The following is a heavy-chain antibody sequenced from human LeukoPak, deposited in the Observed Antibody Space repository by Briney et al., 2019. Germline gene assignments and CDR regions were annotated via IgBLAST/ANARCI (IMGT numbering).Heavy chain of an antibody. Sequence: SETLSLTCTVSGGSLSNSSFYWCWLRPPPGQGLEWITTIYYSGSTYYNPSLKSRFTISVDTSKNQYSLKLRSVTAAETAVYYCARLRKPTSYLFRYYYYYMDVWGKGTTVTISS. V-gene: IGHV4-39*01. CDR2: IYYSGST. CDR3: ARLRKPTSYLFRYYYYYMDV. CDR1: GGSLSNSSFY. D-gene: IGHD3-9*01. J-gene: IGHJ6*03.